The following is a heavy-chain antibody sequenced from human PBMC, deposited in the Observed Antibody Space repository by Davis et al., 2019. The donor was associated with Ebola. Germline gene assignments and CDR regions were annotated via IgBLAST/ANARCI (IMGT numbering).Heavy chain of an antibody. CDR3: ARDRATIVVAYYFDY. J-gene: IGHJ4*02. D-gene: IGHD3-22*01. V-gene: IGHV3-73*01. CDR2: IRSKANSYAT. Sequence: GESLKISCAASGFTFSGSAMHWVRQASGKGLEWVGRIRSKANSYATAYAASVKGRFTISRDNSKNTLYLQMNSLRAEDTAVYYCARDRATIVVAYYFDYWGQGTLVTVSS. CDR1: GFTFSGSA.